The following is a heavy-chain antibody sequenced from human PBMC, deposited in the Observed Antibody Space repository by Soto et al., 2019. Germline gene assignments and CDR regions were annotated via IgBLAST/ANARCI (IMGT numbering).Heavy chain of an antibody. D-gene: IGHD1-26*01. CDR2: ISGSSSYI. J-gene: IGHJ4*02. CDR1: GFSFSTYS. CDR3: ARSFSTEVY. V-gene: IGHV3-21*01. Sequence: EVQLVESGGGLVKPGGSLRLSCAASGFSFSTYSMNWVRQAPGKGLEWVSSISGSSSYIYYADSVKGRLTISRDNAKNSLYLQMNSLRAEDTAVYYCARSFSTEVYWGQGTLVTVSS.